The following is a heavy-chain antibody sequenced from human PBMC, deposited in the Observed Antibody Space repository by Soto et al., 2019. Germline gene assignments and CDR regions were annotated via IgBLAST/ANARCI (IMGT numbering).Heavy chain of an antibody. D-gene: IGHD3-10*01. J-gene: IGHJ4*02. CDR3: ARAQGSGFLVS. CDR2: IYYSGST. V-gene: IGHV4-30-4*01. Sequence: QVQLQESGPGLVKPSQTLSLTCTVSGGSISSGDYYWSWIRQPPGKGLEWIGYIYYSGSTYYNPSLKSRVTITVDTSKNQCSLKLSSVTAADTAVYDCARAQGSGFLVSWGQGTLVTVSS. CDR1: GGSISSGDYY.